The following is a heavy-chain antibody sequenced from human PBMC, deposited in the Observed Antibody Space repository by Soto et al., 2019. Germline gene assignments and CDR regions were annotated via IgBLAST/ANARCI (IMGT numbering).Heavy chain of an antibody. V-gene: IGHV3-23*01. CDR1: GFTFSSNG. CDR2: IRSDGDTT. D-gene: IGHD1-26*01. J-gene: IGHJ4*02. Sequence: EVQVLESGGGLVQPGGSLRLSCAASGFTFSSNGMNWVRQAPGTGLEGVSGIRSDGDTTYNADSVQGRFTVSRDTSKNTVYLQMNSLRVEDKAIYYCAKGKGVGATPDGANCWGQGTLVTVSS. CDR3: AKGKGVGATPDGANC.